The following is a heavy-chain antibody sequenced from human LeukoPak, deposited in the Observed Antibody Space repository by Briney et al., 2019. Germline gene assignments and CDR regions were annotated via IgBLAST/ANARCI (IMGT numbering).Heavy chain of an antibody. J-gene: IGHJ4*02. CDR3: ARGAYIYGH. CDR2: IYDSGGT. D-gene: IGHD5-18*01. V-gene: IGHV4-34*01. Sequence: SETLSLTCAVYGGSFSGYYWSWIRQPPGKRLEWIGYIYDSGGTNYNPSLKSRVSLSVDTSKNQFSLKMRSVTAADTAVYFCARGAYIYGHWGQGTLVTVSS. CDR1: GGSFSGYY.